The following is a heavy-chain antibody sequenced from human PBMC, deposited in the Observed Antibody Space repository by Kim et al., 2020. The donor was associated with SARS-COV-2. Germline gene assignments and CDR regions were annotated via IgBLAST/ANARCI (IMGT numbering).Heavy chain of an antibody. J-gene: IGHJ4*02. V-gene: IGHV1-69*13. CDR2: IILIFGTA. D-gene: IGHD1-26*01. CDR1: GGTFSSYA. CDR3: ARVTRTNKWELGDY. Sequence: SVKVSCKASGGTFSSYAISWVRQAPGQGLEWMGGIILIFGTANYAQKFQGRVTITADESTSTAYMELSSLRSEDTAVYYCARVTRTNKWELGDYWGQGTLVTVSS.